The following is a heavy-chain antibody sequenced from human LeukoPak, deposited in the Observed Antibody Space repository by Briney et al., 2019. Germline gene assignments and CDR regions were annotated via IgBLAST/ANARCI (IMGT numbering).Heavy chain of an antibody. CDR2: ISWNSGSI. V-gene: IGHV3-9*01. CDR3: AKDFSGSVRGYYGMDV. J-gene: IGHJ6*02. D-gene: IGHD3-10*01. Sequence: GGSLRLSCAASGFTFDDYAMHWVRHVPGKGLEWVSGISWNSGSIGYADSVKGRFTISRDNAKNSLYLQMNSLRAEDTALYYCAKDFSGSVRGYYGMDVWGQGTTVTVSS. CDR1: GFTFDDYA.